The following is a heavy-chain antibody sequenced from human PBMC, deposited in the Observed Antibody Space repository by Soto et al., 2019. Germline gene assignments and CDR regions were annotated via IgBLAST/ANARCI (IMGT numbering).Heavy chain of an antibody. CDR3: ARDRNHGLDN. Sequence: QVQLVQPGAEVKKPGASVKVSCKASGYTFTSNGISWVRQAPGQGLEWMGWISANSGNTNYAETLQGRVTMTTETSTTTAYMELRSLRSDDTAVYYCARDRNHGLDNWGHGTLVTVSS. CDR2: ISANSGNT. V-gene: IGHV1-18*01. D-gene: IGHD1-1*01. CDR1: GYTFTSNG. J-gene: IGHJ4*01.